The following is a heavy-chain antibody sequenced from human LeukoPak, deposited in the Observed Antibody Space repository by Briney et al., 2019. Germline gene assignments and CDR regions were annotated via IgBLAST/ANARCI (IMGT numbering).Heavy chain of an antibody. J-gene: IGHJ3*01. V-gene: IGHV4-39*07. CDR1: GGSISSSSYY. D-gene: IGHD3-22*01. Sequence: SETLSLTCTVSGGSISSSSYYWGWIRQSPGKGLEWIGSIYYSGSTYYNPSLKSQVTISVDTSKNQFSLKMSSVTAADTAVYYCARDGNYYDRSGYYFSAFDLWGQGTMVTVSS. CDR3: ARDGNYYDRSGYYFSAFDL. CDR2: IYYSGST.